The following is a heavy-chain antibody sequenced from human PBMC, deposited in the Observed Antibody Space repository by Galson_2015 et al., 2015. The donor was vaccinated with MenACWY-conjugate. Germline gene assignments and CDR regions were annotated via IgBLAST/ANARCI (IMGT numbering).Heavy chain of an antibody. CDR2: ISGSGAST. CDR3: AKEDWYFDL. V-gene: IGHV3-23*01. CDR1: GFTFSTYA. Sequence: SLRLSCAASGFTFSTYAMSWVRQAPGEGLEWVSTISGSGASTYYADSVKGRFTISRDKSKSTLYLQMNSLRAEDTAVYYCAKEDWYFDLWGRGTLVTVSS. J-gene: IGHJ2*01.